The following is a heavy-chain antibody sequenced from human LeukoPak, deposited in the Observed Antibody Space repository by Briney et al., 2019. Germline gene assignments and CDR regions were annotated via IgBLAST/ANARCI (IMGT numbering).Heavy chain of an antibody. D-gene: IGHD3-10*01. CDR1: GGSFSGYY. V-gene: IGHV4-34*01. CDR2: INHSGST. CDR3: AREYGSGRPFYYYYMDV. Sequence: LETLSLTCAVYGGSFSGYYWSWIRQPPGKGLEWIGEINHSGSTNYNPSLKSRVTISVDTSKNQFSLKLSSVTAADTAVYYCAREYGSGRPFYYYYMDVWGKGTTVTVSS. J-gene: IGHJ6*03.